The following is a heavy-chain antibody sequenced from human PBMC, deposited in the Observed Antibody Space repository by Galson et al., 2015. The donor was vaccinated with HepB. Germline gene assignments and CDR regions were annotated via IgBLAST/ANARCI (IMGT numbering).Heavy chain of an antibody. CDR3: ARGQRKTGIAAVGTKGSYNWFDP. V-gene: IGHV3-30*03. CDR2: TSSDGSNK. D-gene: IGHD6-13*01. CDR1: GFTFSTYG. J-gene: IGHJ5*02. Sequence: SLRLSCAASGFTFSTYGVHWVRQAPGKGLEWVAVTSSDGSNKYYADSVKGRFTISRDNSKNTLYIQMNNLRAEDTAVYYCARGQRKTGIAAVGTKGSYNWFDPWGQGTLVTVSS.